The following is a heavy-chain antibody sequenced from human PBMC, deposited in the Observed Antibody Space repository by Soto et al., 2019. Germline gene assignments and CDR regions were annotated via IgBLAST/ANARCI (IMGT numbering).Heavy chain of an antibody. D-gene: IGHD3-22*01. V-gene: IGHV4-30-2*02. Sequence: TLSLTCAVSGSSISSGGYSWSWIRQPPGKGLEWIGYIYHSGSTYYNPSLKSRVTIAVDRSKNQFSLKLSSVTAADTAVYYCARSPKSYYYDSSGYFPWFDYWGQGTLVTVSS. CDR3: ARSPKSYYYDSSGYFPWFDY. CDR1: GSSISSGGYS. CDR2: IYHSGST. J-gene: IGHJ4*02.